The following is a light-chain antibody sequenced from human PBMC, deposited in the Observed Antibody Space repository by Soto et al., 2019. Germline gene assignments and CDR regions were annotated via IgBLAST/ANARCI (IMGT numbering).Light chain of an antibody. CDR3: QQYYETPFT. Sequence: DIVMTQSPDSLTVSLGERATISCKSSQSVFYRSTKTNYLGWYQQKPGQRPRLLIYWASTREIGVPDRFSGSGSRTDFTLTISSLQAGDAAIYYCQQYYETPFTFGGGTKVEI. J-gene: IGKJ4*01. CDR2: WAS. V-gene: IGKV4-1*01. CDR1: QSVFYRSTKTNY.